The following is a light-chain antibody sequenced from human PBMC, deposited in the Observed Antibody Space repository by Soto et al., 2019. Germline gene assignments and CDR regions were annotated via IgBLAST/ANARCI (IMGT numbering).Light chain of an antibody. CDR3: QQSYTTPWT. CDR1: QPIINY. V-gene: IGKV1-39*01. CDR2: GTS. J-gene: IGKJ1*01. Sequence: DIQMTQSPSSLSASVGDRVTITCRASQPIINYLNWYQQKSGGAPKLLLYGTSKLHSGVPSRFVGSGSATDFSLTINSLHPEDLATYICQQSYTTPWTFGRGTKVEVK.